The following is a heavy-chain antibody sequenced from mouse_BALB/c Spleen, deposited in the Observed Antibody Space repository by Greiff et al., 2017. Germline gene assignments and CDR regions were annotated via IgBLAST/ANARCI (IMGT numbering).Heavy chain of an antibody. CDR3: ARAYYDYVGAMDY. Sequence: LVKTGASVKISCKAPGYSFTGYYMHWVKQSHGKSLEWIGYISCYNGATSYNQKFKGKATFTVDTSSSTAYMQFNSLTSEDSAVYYCARAYYDYVGAMDYWGQGTSVTVSS. J-gene: IGHJ4*01. CDR2: ISCYNGAT. CDR1: GYSFTGYY. D-gene: IGHD2-4*01. V-gene: IGHV1S34*01.